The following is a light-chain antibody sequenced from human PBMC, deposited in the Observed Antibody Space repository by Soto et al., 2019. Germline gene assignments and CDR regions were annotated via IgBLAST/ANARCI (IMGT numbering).Light chain of an antibody. J-gene: IGKJ1*01. CDR1: QFITNS. CDR3: QQSGNWPRT. CDR2: GAS. V-gene: IGKV3-15*01. Sequence: TMYLANLSVHPPERGSLWWRASQFITNSLAWYQQRPGQPPRLLIYGASTRAAGISARFSGSGSGTEFTLTSSSLQSEDCAVYYCQQSGNWPRTFGQGTKVDI.